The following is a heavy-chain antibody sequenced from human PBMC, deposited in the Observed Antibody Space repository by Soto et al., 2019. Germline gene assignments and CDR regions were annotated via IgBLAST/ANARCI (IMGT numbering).Heavy chain of an antibody. Sequence: QVQLVESGGGVVQPGRSLRLSCAASGFTFSSYGMHWVRPAPGKGLEWVAVISHDGSNKYYADSVKGRFTISRDNSKNALYRQMNSLRAEDTAVYYCAKGWDGYNAPAYYWGQGTLVTVCS. CDR2: ISHDGSNK. D-gene: IGHD5-12*01. V-gene: IGHV3-30*18. CDR1: GFTFSSYG. J-gene: IGHJ4*02. CDR3: AKGWDGYNAPAYY.